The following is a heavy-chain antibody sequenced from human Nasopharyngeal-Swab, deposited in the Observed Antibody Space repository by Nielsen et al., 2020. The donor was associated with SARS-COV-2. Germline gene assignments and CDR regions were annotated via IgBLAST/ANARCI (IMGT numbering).Heavy chain of an antibody. Sequence: WIRQPLGKGLEWIGYIYHSGSTYYNPSLKSRVTISVDRSKNQFSLKLSSVTAADTAVYYCARGVYDSSGYLEVDAFDIWGQGTMVTVSS. V-gene: IGHV4-30-2*01. J-gene: IGHJ3*02. CDR3: ARGVYDSSGYLEVDAFDI. CDR2: IYHSGST. D-gene: IGHD3-22*01.